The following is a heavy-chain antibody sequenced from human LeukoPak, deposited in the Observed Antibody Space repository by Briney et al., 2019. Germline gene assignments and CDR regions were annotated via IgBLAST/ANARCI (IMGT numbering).Heavy chain of an antibody. J-gene: IGHJ6*03. CDR1: GGTFSSYA. V-gene: IGHV1-69*05. CDR2: IIPIFGTA. D-gene: IGHD6-13*01. CDR3: ARWASGAAAAPYYYYYMDV. Sequence: GASVKVSCKASGGTFSSYAISWVRQAPGQGLEWMGGIIPIFGTANYAQKFQGRVTITTDESTSTAYMELSSLRSEDTAVYYCARWASGAAAAPYYYYYMDVWGKGTTVTVPS.